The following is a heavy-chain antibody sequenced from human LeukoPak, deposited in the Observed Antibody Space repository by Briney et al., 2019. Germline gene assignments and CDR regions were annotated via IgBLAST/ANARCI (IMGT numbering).Heavy chain of an antibody. Sequence: HPGRSLRLSCAASGFTFSSYAMHWVRQAPGKGLEWVSGITGSGGGTQYADSVKGRFTVSRDNSKNTLYLQMNSLRAEDTAVYYCARDPNGDYIGAFEFWGQGTMVTVSS. D-gene: IGHD4-17*01. CDR2: ITGSGGGT. J-gene: IGHJ3*01. CDR1: GFTFSSYA. V-gene: IGHV3-23*01. CDR3: ARDPNGDYIGAFEF.